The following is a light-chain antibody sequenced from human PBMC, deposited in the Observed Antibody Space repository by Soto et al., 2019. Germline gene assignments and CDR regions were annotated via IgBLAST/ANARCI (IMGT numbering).Light chain of an antibody. J-gene: IGKJ3*01. CDR1: QDISNY. V-gene: IGKV1-16*02. Sequence: DIQMTQSPSSLSASVGDRVTITCRASQDISNYLAWFQQKPGKAPKSLIYAESSLQRGVPSKFSASGSGTDFSLTINSLQPEDFATYYCQQYKTYPLTFGPGTKVDI. CDR2: AES. CDR3: QQYKTYPLT.